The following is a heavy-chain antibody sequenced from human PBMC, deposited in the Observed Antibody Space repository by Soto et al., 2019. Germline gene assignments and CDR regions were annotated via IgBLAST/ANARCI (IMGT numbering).Heavy chain of an antibody. Sequence: QVQLQESGPGLVKPSETLSLTCTVSGGSISSYYWSWIRQPPGKGLEWIGYIYYSGSTNYNPSLXRGVXIXLDTSNNQSSLKLSSVTASATAVYYCARRYGSCFDYWGQGTLVTVSS. CDR3: ARRYGSCFDY. D-gene: IGHD6-6*01. CDR2: IYYSGST. V-gene: IGHV4-59*08. CDR1: GGSISSYY. J-gene: IGHJ4*02.